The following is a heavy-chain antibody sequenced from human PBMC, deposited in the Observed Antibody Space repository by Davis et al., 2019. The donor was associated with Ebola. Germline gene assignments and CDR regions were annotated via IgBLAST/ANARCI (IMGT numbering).Heavy chain of an antibody. CDR2: IYYSGST. Sequence: MPSETLSLTCTVSGGSISSYYWSWIRQPPGKGLEWIGYIYYSGSTNYNPSLKSRVTISVDTARDQFSLRLRSVTATDAAVYYCARDHFYYDRSGNPTPYGMDVWGQGTTVTVSS. J-gene: IGHJ6*02. V-gene: IGHV4-59*12. CDR3: ARDHFYYDRSGNPTPYGMDV. CDR1: GGSISSYY. D-gene: IGHD3-22*01.